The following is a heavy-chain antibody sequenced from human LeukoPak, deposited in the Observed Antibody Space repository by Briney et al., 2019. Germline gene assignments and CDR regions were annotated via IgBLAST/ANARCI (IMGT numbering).Heavy chain of an antibody. Sequence: GGSLRLSCAASGLTFSNYWMTWVRQAPGKGLEWVANIKQDGSEKYYVDSVKGRFTISRDNAKNSLYLQMNSLRAEDTAVYYCARSETTYYYDSSVYFYYYGMDVWGQGTTVTVSS. J-gene: IGHJ6*02. CDR1: GLTFSNYW. V-gene: IGHV3-7*01. D-gene: IGHD3-22*01. CDR2: IKQDGSEK. CDR3: ARSETTYYYDSSVYFYYYGMDV.